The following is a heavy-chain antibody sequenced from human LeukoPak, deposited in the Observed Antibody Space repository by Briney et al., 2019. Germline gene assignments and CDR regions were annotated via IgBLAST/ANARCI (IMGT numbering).Heavy chain of an antibody. Sequence: ASVKVSCKASGYTFTRYGISWVRQAPGQGLEWMGWISAYNGNTNYAQKLQGRVTMTTDTSTSTAYMELRSLRSDDTAVYYCARLPPDYYYYYYMDVWGRGTTVTVSS. CDR2: ISAYNGNT. CDR1: GYTFTRYG. J-gene: IGHJ6*03. CDR3: ARLPPDYYYYYYMDV. V-gene: IGHV1-18*01. D-gene: IGHD1-26*01.